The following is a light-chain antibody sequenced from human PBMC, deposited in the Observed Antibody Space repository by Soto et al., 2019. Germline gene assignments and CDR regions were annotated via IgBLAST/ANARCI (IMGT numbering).Light chain of an antibody. CDR2: DAS. Sequence: DFQITQPPSTLSASVGDRVTITCRASQSISSWLAWYQQQPGKAPKLLIYDASSLETGVPSRFSGSGSGTEFTLTISSLQPDDFATYYCQQYNSYSPLTFGQGTKVEIK. V-gene: IGKV1-5*01. CDR3: QQYNSYSPLT. CDR1: QSISSW. J-gene: IGKJ1*01.